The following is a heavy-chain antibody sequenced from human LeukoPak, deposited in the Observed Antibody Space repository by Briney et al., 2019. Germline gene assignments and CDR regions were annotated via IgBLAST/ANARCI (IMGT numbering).Heavy chain of an antibody. V-gene: IGHV3-30*18. CDR1: GFTFSSYG. J-gene: IGHJ4*02. CDR3: AKGYGSGWYVFDY. CDR2: ISYDGSNK. D-gene: IGHD6-19*01. Sequence: GGSLRLSCAASGFTFSSYGMHWVRQAPGKGLEWVAVISYDGSNKYYADSVKGRFTISRDNSKNTLYQQMNSLRAEDTAVYYCAKGYGSGWYVFDYWGQGTLVTVSS.